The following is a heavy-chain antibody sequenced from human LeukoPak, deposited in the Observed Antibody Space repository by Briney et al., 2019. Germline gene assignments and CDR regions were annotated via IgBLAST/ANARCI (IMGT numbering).Heavy chain of an antibody. D-gene: IGHD3-16*01. J-gene: IGHJ6*02. CDR2: IYSGGST. V-gene: IGHV3-66*01. Sequence: PGGSLRLSCAASGLTVSSNYMSWVRQAPGKGLEWVSVIYSGGSTNYADSVKGRFTISRDNSKNTLYLQTNSLRAEDTAVYYCARYTSSPGEGMDVWGQGTTVTVSS. CDR1: GLTVSSNY. CDR3: ARYTSSPGEGMDV.